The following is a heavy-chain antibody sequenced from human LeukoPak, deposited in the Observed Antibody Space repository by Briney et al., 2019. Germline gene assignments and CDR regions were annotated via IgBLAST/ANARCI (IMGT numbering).Heavy chain of an antibody. D-gene: IGHD3-10*01. Sequence: GESLKISCKSSGYSFTSYWIAWVRQMPGKGLEWMGIIYPGDSDTRYSPSFQGQVTISADKSISTAYLQWSSLKASDTAMYYCARQFGELFRHNWFDPWGQGTLVTVSS. CDR1: GYSFTSYW. J-gene: IGHJ5*02. CDR3: ARQFGELFRHNWFDP. CDR2: IYPGDSDT. V-gene: IGHV5-51*01.